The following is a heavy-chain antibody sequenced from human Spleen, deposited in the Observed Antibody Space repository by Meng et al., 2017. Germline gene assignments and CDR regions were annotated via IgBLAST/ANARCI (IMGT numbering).Heavy chain of an antibody. V-gene: IGHV4-34*01. CDR1: GGSFSGYY. CDR2: INHSGST. D-gene: IGHD3-22*01. Sequence: QVQRQQGGAGLLKPSDTLYLTCAVYGGSFSGYYWSWIRQPPGKGLEWIGEINHSGSTNYNPSLKSRVTISVDTSKNQFSLKLSSVTAADTAGYYCGGSSGYPIDYWGQGTLVTVSS. J-gene: IGHJ4*02. CDR3: GGSSGYPIDY.